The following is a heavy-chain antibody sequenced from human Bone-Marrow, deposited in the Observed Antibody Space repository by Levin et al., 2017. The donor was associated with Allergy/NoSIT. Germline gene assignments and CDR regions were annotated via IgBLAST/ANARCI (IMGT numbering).Heavy chain of an antibody. J-gene: IGHJ3*02. Sequence: GESLKISCKASGYTVTAHPVHWVRQAPGQRLEWMGCINAGDITTKYSQIFQDRVTIYRDMSASTVYMELTRLTSEDTAIYYCARGRSGSSYDAFDTWGQGTMVSVSS. CDR3: ARGRSGSSYDAFDT. CDR1: GYTVTAHP. V-gene: IGHV1-3*01. CDR2: INAGDITT. D-gene: IGHD1-26*01.